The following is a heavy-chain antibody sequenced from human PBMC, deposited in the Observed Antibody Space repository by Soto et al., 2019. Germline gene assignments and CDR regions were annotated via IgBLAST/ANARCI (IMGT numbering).Heavy chain of an antibody. CDR3: AKFGMATTKRSPPYYIDY. Sequence: PRESLRLSCAASGFTVSSYAMSWGRQAPGKGLEWVSSISGSGGGTYYADSVKGRFTFSRDNSKNTLYLQMNSLRAEDTAVYYCAKFGMATTKRSPPYYIDYWGQGALVTVSS. J-gene: IGHJ4*02. CDR1: GFTVSSYA. CDR2: ISGSGGGT. V-gene: IGHV3-23*01. D-gene: IGHD1-1*01.